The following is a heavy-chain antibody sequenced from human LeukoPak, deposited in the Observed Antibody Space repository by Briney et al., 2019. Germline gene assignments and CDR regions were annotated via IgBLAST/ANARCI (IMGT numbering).Heavy chain of an antibody. D-gene: IGHD6-19*01. J-gene: IGHJ4*02. Sequence: GASVKVSCKASGYTFTGYYMHWVRQAPGQGLEWMGWINPNSGGTNYAQKFQGRVTMTRVTSISTAYLDLSSLRSDDTAVYYCARNPDSSGWSQTNDYWGQGTLVTVSS. CDR1: GYTFTGYY. CDR3: ARNPDSSGWSQTNDY. V-gene: IGHV1-2*02. CDR2: INPNSGGT.